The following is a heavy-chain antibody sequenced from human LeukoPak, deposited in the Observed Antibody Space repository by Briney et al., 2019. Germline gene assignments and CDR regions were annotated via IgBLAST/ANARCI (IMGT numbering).Heavy chain of an antibody. D-gene: IGHD3-22*01. Sequence: GGSLRLSCAASGFTFSSYGMHWVRQAPGKGLEWVAAILHDGTNEYYADSVKGRFTISRDNSKNTLFLQMNSLRAEDTAVYYCAKVEYYDSSGYLNYWGQGTLVTASS. V-gene: IGHV3-30*18. CDR2: ILHDGTNE. CDR3: AKVEYYDSSGYLNY. J-gene: IGHJ4*02. CDR1: GFTFSSYG.